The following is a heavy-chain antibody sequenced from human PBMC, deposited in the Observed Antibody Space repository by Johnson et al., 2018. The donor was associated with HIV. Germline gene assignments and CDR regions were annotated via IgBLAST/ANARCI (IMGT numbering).Heavy chain of an antibody. V-gene: IGHV3-7*01. J-gene: IGHJ3*02. D-gene: IGHD6-19*01. CDR3: AKDLYSSGFDI. CDR1: RFTFSSYA. CDR2: IKQDGSEK. Sequence: VQLVESGGGVVQPGRSLRLSCVASRFTFSSYALHWVRQAPGKGLEWVANIKQDGSEKYYVDSVKGRFTISRDNSKNTLYLQMSSLRAADTAVYYCAKDLYSSGFDIWGQGTMFTFSS.